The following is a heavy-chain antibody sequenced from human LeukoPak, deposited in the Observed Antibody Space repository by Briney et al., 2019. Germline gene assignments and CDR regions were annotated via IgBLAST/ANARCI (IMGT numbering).Heavy chain of an antibody. CDR1: GFTFSSYA. CDR3: ARGERTCSGGSCYSLYYYYMDV. D-gene: IGHD2-15*01. CDR2: ISYDGSNK. V-gene: IGHV3-30*04. J-gene: IGHJ6*03. Sequence: PGGSLRLSCAASGFTFSSYAMHWVRQAPGKGLEWVVVISYDGSNKYYADSVKGRFTISRDNSKNTLYLQMNSLRAEDTAVYYCARGERTCSGGSCYSLYYYYMDVWGKGTTVTVSS.